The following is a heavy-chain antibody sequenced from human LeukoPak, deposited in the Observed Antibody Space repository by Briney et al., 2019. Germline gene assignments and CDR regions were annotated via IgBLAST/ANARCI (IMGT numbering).Heavy chain of an antibody. D-gene: IGHD6-6*01. V-gene: IGHV3-21*01. CDR3: ARGDSSSAPDPFDY. J-gene: IGHJ4*02. Sequence: GGSLRLSCAASGFTFSSYSMNWVRQAPGKGLEWVSSISSSSSYIYYADSVKGRFTISRDNAKNSLCLQMNSLRAEDTAVYYCARGDSSSAPDPFDYWGQGTLVTVSS. CDR1: GFTFSSYS. CDR2: ISSSSSYI.